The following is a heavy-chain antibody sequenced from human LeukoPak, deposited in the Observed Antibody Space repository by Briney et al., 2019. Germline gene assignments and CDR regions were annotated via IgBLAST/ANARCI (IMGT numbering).Heavy chain of an antibody. CDR1: GFTLSSYA. CDR3: ARAPLPRLYYFDY. J-gene: IGHJ4*02. D-gene: IGHD1-26*01. V-gene: IGHV3-30*04. Sequence: PGGSLRLSCAASGFTLSSYAMHWVRQAPGKGLEWVAVISYDGSNKYYADSVKGRFTISRDNSKNTLYLQMNSLRAEDTAVYYCARAPLPRLYYFDYWGQGTLVTVSS. CDR2: ISYDGSNK.